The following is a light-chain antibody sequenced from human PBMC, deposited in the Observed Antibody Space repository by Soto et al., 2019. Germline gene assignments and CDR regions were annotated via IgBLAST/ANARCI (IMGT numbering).Light chain of an antibody. CDR3: SSFTSRHTYV. J-gene: IGLJ1*01. V-gene: IGLV2-14*01. CDR2: DVS. CDR1: SSDIGGYNY. Sequence: QSVLTQPASVSRSPGQSTTISCTGTSSDIGGYNYVSWYQQLPGEAPKLIIYDVSDRPSGVSTRFSGSKSGNTASLTISGLQAEDEGDYYCSSFTSRHTYVFGTGTKLTVL.